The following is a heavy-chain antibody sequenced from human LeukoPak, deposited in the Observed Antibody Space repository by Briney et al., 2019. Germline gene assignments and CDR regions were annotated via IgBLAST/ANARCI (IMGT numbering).Heavy chain of an antibody. CDR3: ARAGEKDYYYYMDV. Sequence: SETLSLTCTVSGASISGYYWSWIRQPPGKGLEWIGYIYYSGRTDYNPSLKSRVTISEDTSKNHFSLRLRSVTAADTAVYYCARAGEKDYYYYMDVWGKGTTVTVSS. D-gene: IGHD3-10*01. J-gene: IGHJ6*03. CDR2: IYYSGRT. V-gene: IGHV4-59*08. CDR1: GASISGYY.